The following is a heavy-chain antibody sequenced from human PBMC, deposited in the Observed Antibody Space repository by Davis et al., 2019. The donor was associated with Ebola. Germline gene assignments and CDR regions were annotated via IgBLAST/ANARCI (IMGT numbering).Heavy chain of an antibody. J-gene: IGHJ6*02. CDR1: GGSISSSNW. CDR3: ASSAVTTRGYYYGMDV. Sequence: PSETLSLTCAVSGGSISSSNWWSWVRQPPGKGLEWIGEIYHSGSTNYNPSLKSRVTISVDKSKNQFSLKLSSVTAADTAVYYCASSAVTTRGYYYGMDVWGQGTTVTVSS. CDR2: IYHSGST. V-gene: IGHV4-4*02. D-gene: IGHD4-17*01.